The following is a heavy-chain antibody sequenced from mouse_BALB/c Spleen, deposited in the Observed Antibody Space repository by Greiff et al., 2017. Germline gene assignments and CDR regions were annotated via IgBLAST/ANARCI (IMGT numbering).Heavy chain of an antibody. V-gene: IGHV1S81*02. Sequence: QVQLQQPGAELVKPGASVKLSCKASGYTFTSYWMHWVKQRPGQGLEWIGEINPSNGRTNYNEKFKSKATLTVDKSSSTAYMQLSSLTSEDSAVYYCARPYGSPLDYWGQGTTLTVSS. CDR1: GYTFTSYW. CDR3: ARPYGSPLDY. J-gene: IGHJ2*01. CDR2: INPSNGRT. D-gene: IGHD1-1*01.